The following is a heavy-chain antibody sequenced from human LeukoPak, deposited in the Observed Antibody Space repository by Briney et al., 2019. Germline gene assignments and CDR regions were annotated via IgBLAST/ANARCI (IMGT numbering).Heavy chain of an antibody. CDR3: ARYSDDAWFDP. CDR1: GYTFINYA. CDR2: INAANGNT. J-gene: IGHJ5*02. D-gene: IGHD4-17*01. V-gene: IGHV1-3*01. Sequence: ASVKVSCKASGYTFINYAIHWLRQAPGQRLEWMGWINAANGNTKYSQKFQGRVTITRDTPASTAYMELSSLRFEDTSVYYCARYSDDAWFDPWGQGTLVTVSS.